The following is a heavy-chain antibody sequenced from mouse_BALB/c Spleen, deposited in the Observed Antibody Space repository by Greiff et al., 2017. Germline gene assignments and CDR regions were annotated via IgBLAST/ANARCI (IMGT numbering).Heavy chain of an antibody. J-gene: IGHJ3*01. CDR1: GFSLTSYG. CDR2: IWAGGST. Sequence: VQGVESGPGLVAPSQSLSITCTVSGFSLTSYGVHWVRQPPGKGLEWLGVIWAGGSTNYNSALMSRLSISKDNSKSQVFLKMNSLQTDDTAMYYCAREGVETLGFAYWGQGTLVTVSA. D-gene: IGHD1-1*02. V-gene: IGHV2-9*02. CDR3: AREGVETLGFAY.